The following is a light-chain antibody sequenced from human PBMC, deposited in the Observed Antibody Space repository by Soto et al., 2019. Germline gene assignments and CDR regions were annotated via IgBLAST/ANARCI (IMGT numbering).Light chain of an antibody. CDR3: QQSYSTPFT. Sequence: DIQMTQSPSSLSASVRDRVTITCRASQSISSYLNWYQQKPGKAPKLLIYAASSLQSGVPSRFSGSGSGTDFTLTISSLQPEDFATYYCQQSYSTPFTFGPGTKWISN. CDR2: AAS. V-gene: IGKV1-39*01. J-gene: IGKJ3*01. CDR1: QSISSY.